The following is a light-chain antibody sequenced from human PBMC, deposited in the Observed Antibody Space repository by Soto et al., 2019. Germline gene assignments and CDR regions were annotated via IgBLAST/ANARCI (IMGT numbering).Light chain of an antibody. CDR1: QSDGSN. CDR2: GAS. CDR3: QQYNNWPPT. V-gene: IGKV3-15*01. Sequence: DIVLTQSPGTLSLSPGDRATLSCRASQSDGSNYLAWYQQKPGQAPRLLIYGASTRATGIPARFSGSGSGTEFTLTISSLQSEDFAVYYCQQYNNWPPTFGQGTKVDI. J-gene: IGKJ1*01.